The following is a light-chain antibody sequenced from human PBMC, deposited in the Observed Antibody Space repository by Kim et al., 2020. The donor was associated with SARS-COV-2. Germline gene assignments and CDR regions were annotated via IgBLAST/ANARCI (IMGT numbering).Light chain of an antibody. CDR2: GES. Sequence: EMVLTQSPGTVSLSPGETVTLSCRASQNIRGDSLAWYQQRPGQAPRVLIYGESSRATGMPDRFSASGSGTDFTLTISRLQPEDFAVYYCQQYVDSPFTFGQGTRLEIK. V-gene: IGKV3-20*01. CDR3: QQYVDSPFT. J-gene: IGKJ5*01. CDR1: QNIRGDS.